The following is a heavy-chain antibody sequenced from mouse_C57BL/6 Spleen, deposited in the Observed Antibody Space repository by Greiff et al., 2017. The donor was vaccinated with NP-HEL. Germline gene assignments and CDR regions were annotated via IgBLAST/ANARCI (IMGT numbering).Heavy chain of an antibody. CDR2: INPNNGGT. J-gene: IGHJ1*03. Sequence: EVQLQQSGPELVKPGASVKISCKAFGYTFTDYYMNWVKQSHGKSLEWIGDINPNNGGTSYNQKFKGKATLTVDKSSSTAYMELRSLTSEDSSVYYCARSAYGSSRYFDVWGTGTTVTVSS. CDR1: GYTFTDYY. V-gene: IGHV1-26*01. CDR3: ARSAYGSSRYFDV. D-gene: IGHD1-1*01.